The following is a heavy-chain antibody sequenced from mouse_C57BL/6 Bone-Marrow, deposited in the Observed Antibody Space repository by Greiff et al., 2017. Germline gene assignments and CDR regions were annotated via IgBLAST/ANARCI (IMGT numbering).Heavy chain of an antibody. Sequence: QAQLQQSPAPLAWPVATVRLSCKASGYPFTFSGLSRVKRRTGQGLEWFGESFPRSGNTYYNEKFKGKATLTADKSSSTVYMVLRSLTSEDSAVYFCAREGLSLLADWGHGSLV. D-gene: IGHD2-4*01. CDR3: AREGLSLLAD. CDR1: GYPFTFSG. J-gene: IGHJ3*01. CDR2: SFPRSGNT. V-gene: IGHV1-81*01.